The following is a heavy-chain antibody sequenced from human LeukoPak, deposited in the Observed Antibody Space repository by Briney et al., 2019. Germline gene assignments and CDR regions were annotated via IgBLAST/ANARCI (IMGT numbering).Heavy chain of an antibody. Sequence: AGGSLRLSCAASGFTFSDAWMSWVRQAPGKGLEWVGRIKSKTDGGTTDYAAPVKGRFTISRDDSKNTLYLQMNSLKTEDTAVYYCTTRGGSFPIFDYWGQGTLVTVSS. CDR3: TTRGGSFPIFDY. D-gene: IGHD1-26*01. CDR1: GFTFSDAW. J-gene: IGHJ4*02. V-gene: IGHV3-15*01. CDR2: IKSKTDGGTT.